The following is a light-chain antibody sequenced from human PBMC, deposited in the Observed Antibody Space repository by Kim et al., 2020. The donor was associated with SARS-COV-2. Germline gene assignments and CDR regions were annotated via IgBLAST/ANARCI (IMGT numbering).Light chain of an antibody. CDR1: QDMANS. CDR2: AAS. J-gene: IGKJ1*01. CDR3: QKYNSAPWT. Sequence: ATVGDRVTITLRANQDMANSLAGYQQKPGKVPKLMNYAASTLKSGVPSRFSGSGPGTEFTLTIGSLQPDDVATYYCQKYNSAPWTFGPGTKVDIK. V-gene: IGKV1-27*01.